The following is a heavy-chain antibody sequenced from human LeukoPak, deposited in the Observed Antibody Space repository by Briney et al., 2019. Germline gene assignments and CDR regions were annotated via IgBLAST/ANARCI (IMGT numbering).Heavy chain of an antibody. J-gene: IGHJ5*02. CDR1: GFTFSSYS. D-gene: IGHD3-3*01. Sequence: GGSLRLSCAASGFTFSSYSMNWVRQAPGKGLEWVSSISSSSSYIYYADSAKGRFTISRDNAKNSLYLQMNSLRAEDTAVYYCARDFGGTFDPWGQGTLVTVSS. CDR2: ISSSSSYI. V-gene: IGHV3-21*01. CDR3: ARDFGGTFDP.